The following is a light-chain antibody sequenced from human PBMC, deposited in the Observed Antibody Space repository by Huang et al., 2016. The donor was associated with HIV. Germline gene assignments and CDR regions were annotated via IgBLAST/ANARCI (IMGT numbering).Light chain of an antibody. CDR2: DTS. Sequence: EIVLTQSPATLSLSPGERATLSCRASQSVSSYLAWYQQKPGQAPRLLIYDTSNRATGIPARFSGSGSGTDFTLTIGSLEPEDFAVYYCQQRSNWPPNFGQGTRLEIK. CDR3: QQRSNWPPN. CDR1: QSVSSY. J-gene: IGKJ5*01. V-gene: IGKV3-11*01.